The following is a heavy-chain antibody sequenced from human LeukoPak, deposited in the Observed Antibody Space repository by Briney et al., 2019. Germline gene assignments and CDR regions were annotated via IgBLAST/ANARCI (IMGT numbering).Heavy chain of an antibody. Sequence: SETLSLTCTVSGGSISSSSYYWGWIRQPPGKGLEWFGCIYYSGSTYYNPSLKSRVTISVDTSKNQFSLKLSSVTAADTAVYYCARQPRPFSFVYWGQGTLVTVSS. CDR2: IYYSGST. J-gene: IGHJ4*02. V-gene: IGHV4-39*01. CDR1: GGSISSSSYY. CDR3: ARQPRPFSFVY. D-gene: IGHD2/OR15-2a*01.